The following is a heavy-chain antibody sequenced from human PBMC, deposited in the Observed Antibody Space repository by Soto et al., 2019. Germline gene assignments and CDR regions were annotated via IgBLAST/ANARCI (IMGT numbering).Heavy chain of an antibody. CDR3: ARAAAAIYYYYGMDV. V-gene: IGHV1-8*01. CDR2: MNPNSGNT. J-gene: IGHJ6*02. CDR1: GYTFTSYD. Sequence: ASVKVSCKASGYTFTSYDINWLRQATGQGLEWMGSMNPNSGNTGYAQKFQGRVTMTRNTSISTAYMELSSLRSEDTAVYYCARAAAAIYYYYGMDVWGQGTTVTVSS. D-gene: IGHD6-13*01.